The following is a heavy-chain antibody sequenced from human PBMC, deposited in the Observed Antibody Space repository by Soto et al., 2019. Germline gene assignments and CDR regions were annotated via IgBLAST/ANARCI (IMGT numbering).Heavy chain of an antibody. CDR1: GFTFSSYW. V-gene: IGHV3-74*01. CDR3: ARSRYSTSSSDY. J-gene: IGHJ4*02. D-gene: IGHD6-6*01. Sequence: GGSLRLSCAASGFTFSSYWRHWVRQAPGKGLVWVSRINSDGSTTSYADSVKGRFTISRDNAKNTLYLQMNSLRAEDTAVYYCARSRYSTSSSDYWGQGTLVTVSS. CDR2: INSDGSTT.